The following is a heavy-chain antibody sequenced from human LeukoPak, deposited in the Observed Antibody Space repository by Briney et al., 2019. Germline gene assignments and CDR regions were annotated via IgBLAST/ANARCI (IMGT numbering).Heavy chain of an antibody. CDR1: GFTFDDYG. D-gene: IGHD6-13*01. CDR3: ARARGIAAAHSYLDY. J-gene: IGHJ4*02. Sequence: GESLRLSCAASGFTFDDYGMSWVRQAPGKGLEWVSGIHWNGGSTGYADSVKGRFTISRDNAKNSLYLQMNSLRDEDTAFYYCARARGIAAAHSYLDYWGQGTLVTVSS. V-gene: IGHV3-20*04. CDR2: IHWNGGST.